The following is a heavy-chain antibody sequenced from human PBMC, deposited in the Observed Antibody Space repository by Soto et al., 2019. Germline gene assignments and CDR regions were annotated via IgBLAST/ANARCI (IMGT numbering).Heavy chain of an antibody. D-gene: IGHD3-22*01. J-gene: IGHJ6*02. Sequence: SETLSLTCAVYGGSFSGYYWSWIRQPPGKGLEWIGEINHSGSTNYNPSLKSRVTISVDTSKNQFSLKLSSVTAADTAVYYCARVTYYYDSSGSRVRVPHYYYGMDVWGQGTTVTVSS. CDR1: GGSFSGYY. V-gene: IGHV4-34*01. CDR2: INHSGST. CDR3: ARVTYYYDSSGSRVRVPHYYYGMDV.